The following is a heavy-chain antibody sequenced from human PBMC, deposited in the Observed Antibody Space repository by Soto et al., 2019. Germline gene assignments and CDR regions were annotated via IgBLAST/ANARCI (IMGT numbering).Heavy chain of an antibody. CDR3: AKYRRTDAEGYRLDF. Sequence: SETLSLTCTLSGGSISCYYWSWIRRPPGKGLEWIGYVYYSGSTKYNPSLESRVTISVDMSNNQFSLMLTSVTAADTAVYYCAKYRRTDAEGYRLDFWGQGTLVTVSS. D-gene: IGHD5-12*01. V-gene: IGHV4-59*01. CDR1: GGSISCYY. CDR2: VYYSGST. J-gene: IGHJ4*02.